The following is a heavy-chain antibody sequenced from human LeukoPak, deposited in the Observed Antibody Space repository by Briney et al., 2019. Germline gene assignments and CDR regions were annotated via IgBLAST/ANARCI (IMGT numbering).Heavy chain of an antibody. CDR1: GITFSRFW. CDR2: INQDGSEK. V-gene: IGHV3-7*01. D-gene: IGHD3-22*01. CDR3: ARGSTYYDSSGQVPFDY. Sequence: GGSLRLSCAASGITFSRFWMSWVRQAPGKGLQWVANINQDGSEKHYVDSVKGRFTISRDNAENSLYLQMNSLRAEDTAVYYCARGSTYYDSSGQVPFDYWGQGTLVTVSS. J-gene: IGHJ4*02.